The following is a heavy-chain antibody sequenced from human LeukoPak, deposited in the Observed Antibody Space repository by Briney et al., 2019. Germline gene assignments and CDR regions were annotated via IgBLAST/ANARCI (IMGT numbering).Heavy chain of an antibody. CDR2: IKEDGSEK. Sequence: GGSLRLSCAASGFTLSSYWMSWVRQAPGKGLEWVANIKEDGSEKYYVDSVKGRFTISRDNAKNSLYLHMSSLAAEDTAMYYCARDWVAGVPFDAFDIWGQGTMVSVSS. J-gene: IGHJ3*02. V-gene: IGHV3-7*03. CDR1: GFTLSSYW. D-gene: IGHD3-10*01. CDR3: ARDWVAGVPFDAFDI.